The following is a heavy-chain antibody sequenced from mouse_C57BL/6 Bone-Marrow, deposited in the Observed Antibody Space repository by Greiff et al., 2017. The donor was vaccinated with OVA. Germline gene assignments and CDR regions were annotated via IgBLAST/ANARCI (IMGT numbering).Heavy chain of an antibody. D-gene: IGHD1-1*01. J-gene: IGHJ1*03. CDR3: ARGSITTVDWYFDV. Sequence: EVQLQQSGGDLVKPGGSLKLSCAASGFTFSSYGMSWVRQTPDKRLEWVATISSGGSYTYYPDSVKGRFTISRDNAKNTLYLQMSSLKSEDTAMYYCARGSITTVDWYFDVWGTGTTVTVSS. CDR2: ISSGGSYT. CDR1: GFTFSSYG. V-gene: IGHV5-6*01.